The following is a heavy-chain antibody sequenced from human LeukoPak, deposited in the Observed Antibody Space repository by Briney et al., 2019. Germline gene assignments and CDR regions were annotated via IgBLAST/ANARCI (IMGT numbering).Heavy chain of an antibody. CDR3: AKDKVEGYNWNSLGWFDP. D-gene: IGHD1-1*01. CDR1: GFTFSSYG. CDR2: IRYDGSNK. V-gene: IGHV3-30*02. Sequence: PGGSLRLSCAASGFTFSSYGMHWVRQAPGKGLEWVAFIRYDGSNKYYADSVKGRFTISRDNSKITLYLQMNSLRAEDTAVYYCAKDKVEGYNWNSLGWFDPWGQGTLVTVSS. J-gene: IGHJ5*02.